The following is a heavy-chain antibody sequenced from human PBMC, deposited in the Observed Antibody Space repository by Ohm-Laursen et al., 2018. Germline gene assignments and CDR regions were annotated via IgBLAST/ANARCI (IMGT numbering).Heavy chain of an antibody. CDR2: INPSGGST. CDR3: AREHGGSSWYPGSEFDY. CDR1: GYTFTSYY. Sequence: ATVKISCKASGYTFTSYYMHWVRQAPGQGLEWMGIINPSGGSTSYAQKFQGRVTMTRDTSISTAYMEVSRLRSDDTAVYYCAREHGGSSWYPGSEFDYWGQGTLVTVSS. D-gene: IGHD6-13*01. V-gene: IGHV1-46*01. J-gene: IGHJ4*02.